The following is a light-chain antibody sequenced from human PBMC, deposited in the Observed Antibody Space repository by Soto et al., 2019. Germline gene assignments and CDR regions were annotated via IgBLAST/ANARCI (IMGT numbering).Light chain of an antibody. Sequence: IVMTQSPGTLSLSPGERATLSCRASQSIDSTYSTWYQQKPGQAPRLLIYGASTRATGIPARFSGSGSGTEFTLTISSLQSEDFAVYYCQQYGSSPTFGQGTKVDIK. V-gene: IGKV3-20*01. CDR1: QSIDSTY. CDR3: QQYGSSPT. J-gene: IGKJ1*01. CDR2: GAS.